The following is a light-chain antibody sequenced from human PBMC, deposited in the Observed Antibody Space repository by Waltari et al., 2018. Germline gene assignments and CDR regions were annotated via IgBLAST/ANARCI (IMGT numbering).Light chain of an antibody. V-gene: IGKV4-1*01. CDR3: QQYYTTPLT. CDR1: QSVLYSSNNKNY. Sequence: DIVMTQSPESLAVSLGERATINCKYSQSVLYSSNNKNYLAWYQKKPGHPPKLLIYWASTRESGVPDRFSGSGSGTDFTLTISSLQAEDVAVYYCQQYYTTPLTFGGGTKVEI. J-gene: IGKJ4*01. CDR2: WAS.